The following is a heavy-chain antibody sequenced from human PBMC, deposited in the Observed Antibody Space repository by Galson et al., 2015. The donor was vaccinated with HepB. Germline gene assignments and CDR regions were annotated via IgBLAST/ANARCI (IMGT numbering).Heavy chain of an antibody. CDR2: LSGSGGST. CDR1: GFTFSSYA. D-gene: IGHD2-2*01. V-gene: IGHV3-23*01. CDR3: AKDRGCSSLSCYGLRGMDV. Sequence: SLRLSCAPSGFTFSSYAMSWVRQAPGKGLEWVSVLSGSGGSTYYADAVKGRFTISRDNSKNTLYLQMNSLRAEDTAVYYCAKDRGCSSLSCYGLRGMDVWGQGTTVTVSS. J-gene: IGHJ6*02.